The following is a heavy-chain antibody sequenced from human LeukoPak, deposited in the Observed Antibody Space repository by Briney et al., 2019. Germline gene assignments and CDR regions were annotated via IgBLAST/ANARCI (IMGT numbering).Heavy chain of an antibody. CDR3: ARESIAAPRFGYFDY. Sequence: PGGSLRLSCAASGFTFSSYAMSWVRQAPGKGLEWVSAISGSGGSTYYADSVKGRFTISRDNSKNTLYLQMNSLRAEDTAVYYCARESIAAPRFGYFDYWGQGTLVTVSS. CDR2: ISGSGGST. V-gene: IGHV3-23*01. CDR1: GFTFSSYA. J-gene: IGHJ4*02. D-gene: IGHD6-6*01.